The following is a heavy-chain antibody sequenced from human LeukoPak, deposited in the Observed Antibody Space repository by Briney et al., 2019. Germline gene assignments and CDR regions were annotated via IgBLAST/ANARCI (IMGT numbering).Heavy chain of an antibody. CDR2: IYYSGST. CDR1: GGSISSSSYY. Sequence: PSETLSLTCTVSGGSISSSSYYWGWIRQPPGKGLEWIGSIYYSGSTYYNPSLKSRVTISVDTSKNQFSLKLSSVTAADTAVYYCARLGVPLYYFDYWGPGTLVTVSS. J-gene: IGHJ4*02. CDR3: ARLGVPLYYFDY. D-gene: IGHD3-16*01. V-gene: IGHV4-39*01.